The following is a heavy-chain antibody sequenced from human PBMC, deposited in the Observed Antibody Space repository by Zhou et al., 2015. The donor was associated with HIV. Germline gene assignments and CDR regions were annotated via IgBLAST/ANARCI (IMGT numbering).Heavy chain of an antibody. J-gene: IGHJ3*02. CDR3: ARVPNYDFWSGTMLDDAFDI. D-gene: IGHD3-3*01. CDR1: GGTFSSYT. Sequence: QVKLVQSGPEVKKPGSSVKVSCKASGGTFSSYTISWVRQAPGQGLEWMGRIIPILGIANYAQKFQGRVTITADKSTSTAYMELSSLRSEDTAVYYCARVPNYDFWSGTMLDDAFDIWGQGTMVTVSS. V-gene: IGHV1-69*02. CDR2: IIPILGIA.